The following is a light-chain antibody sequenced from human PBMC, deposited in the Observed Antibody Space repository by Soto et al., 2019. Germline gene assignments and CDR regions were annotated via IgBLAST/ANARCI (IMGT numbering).Light chain of an antibody. V-gene: IGKV3-20*01. CDR1: QSVSSSY. CDR2: GAS. J-gene: IGKJ1*01. Sequence: EIVLTQSPGTLSLSPGEIAKLYCSSSQSVSSSYLAWYQQKPGQAPRLLIYGASSRATGIPDRFSGSGSGTDFTLTISRLEPEDFAVYYCQQYGSSPWKCGQGTKGDIK. CDR3: QQYGSSPWK.